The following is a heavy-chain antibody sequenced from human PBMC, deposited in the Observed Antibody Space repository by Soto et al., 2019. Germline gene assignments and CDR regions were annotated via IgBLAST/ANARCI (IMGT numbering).Heavy chain of an antibody. CDR2: IKQDGSEK. CDR1: GFTFSSCW. J-gene: IGHJ5*02. Sequence: GGSLRLSCAASGFTFSSCWMSWVRQAPGKGLEWVANIKQDGSEKYYVDSVKGRFTISRDNAKNSLYLQMIRLRAEDTVVYYCARAKGCGGDCYLPLNWLDPWGQGTPVTVSP. D-gene: IGHD2-21*02. CDR3: ARAKGCGGDCYLPLNWLDP. V-gene: IGHV3-7*03.